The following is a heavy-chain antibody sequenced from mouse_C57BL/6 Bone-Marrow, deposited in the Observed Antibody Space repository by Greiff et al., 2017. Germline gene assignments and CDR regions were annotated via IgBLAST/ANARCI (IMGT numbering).Heavy chain of an antibody. CDR2: ISNGGGST. V-gene: IGHV5-12*01. Sequence: VQVVESGGGLVQPGGSLKLSCAASGFTFSDYYMYWVRQTPEKRLEWVAYISNGGGSTYYPDTVKGRFTISRDNAKNTLYLQMSRLKSEDTAMYYCARHGHYYGSYYFDYWGQGTTLTVSS. CDR1: GFTFSDYY. D-gene: IGHD1-1*01. J-gene: IGHJ2*01. CDR3: ARHGHYYGSYYFDY.